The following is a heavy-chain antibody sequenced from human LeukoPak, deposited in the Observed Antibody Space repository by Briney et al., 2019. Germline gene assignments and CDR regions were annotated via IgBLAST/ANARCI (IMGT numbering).Heavy chain of an antibody. J-gene: IGHJ6*02. D-gene: IGHD2-8*01. V-gene: IGHV3-23*01. CDR1: GFTFGTYA. CDR2: ISGSGGST. CDR3: ALYNGYYGMDV. Sequence: GGSLRPSCAASGFTFGTYAMNWVRQAPGKGLEWVSIISGSGGSTYYADSVKGRFTISRDNSKNTLYLQMNSLRAEDAALYYCALYNGYYGMDVWGQGTTVTVSS.